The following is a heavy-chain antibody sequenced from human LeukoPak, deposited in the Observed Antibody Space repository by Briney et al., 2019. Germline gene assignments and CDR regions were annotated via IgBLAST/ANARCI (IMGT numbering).Heavy chain of an antibody. CDR1: GYSFTSYW. CDR3: ARLTTVNDYYYYGMNV. J-gene: IGHJ6*02. CDR2: IYPGDSDT. V-gene: IGHV5-51*01. Sequence: GESLKISCKGSGYSFTSYWIGWVRQMPGKGLEWMGIIYPGDSDTRYSPSFQGQVTISADKSISTAYLQWSSLKASDTAMYYCARLTTVNDYYYYGMNVWGQGTTVTVSS. D-gene: IGHD4-11*01.